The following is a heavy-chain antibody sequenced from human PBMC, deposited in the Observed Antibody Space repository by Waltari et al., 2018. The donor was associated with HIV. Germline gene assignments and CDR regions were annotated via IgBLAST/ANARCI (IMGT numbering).Heavy chain of an antibody. CDR1: GFTFSNAW. CDR2: IKSKTDGGTT. D-gene: IGHD3-22*01. Sequence: EVQLVESGGGLVKPGGSLRLSCAASGFTFSNAWMSWVRQAPGKGLEWVGRIKSKTDGGTTDYAAPVKGRFTISRDDSKNTLYLQMNSLKTEDTAVYYCTTRITMTSGICDYWGQGTLVTVSS. V-gene: IGHV3-15*01. J-gene: IGHJ4*02. CDR3: TTRITMTSGICDY.